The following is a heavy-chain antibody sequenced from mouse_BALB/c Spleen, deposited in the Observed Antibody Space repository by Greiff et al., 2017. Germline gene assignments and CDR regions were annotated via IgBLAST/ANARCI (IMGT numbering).Heavy chain of an antibody. CDR3: ARGDYGSSYLDY. CDR2: INPYNGAT. Sequence: EVQLQQSGPELVKPGASVKISCKASGYSFTGYYMHWVKQSHVKSLEWIGRINPYNGATSYNQNFKDKASLTVDKSSSAAYMEPHSLTSEDSAVYYCARGDYGSSYLDYWGQGTSVTVSA. CDR1: GYSFTGYY. J-gene: IGHJ4*01. D-gene: IGHD1-1*01. V-gene: IGHV1-31*01.